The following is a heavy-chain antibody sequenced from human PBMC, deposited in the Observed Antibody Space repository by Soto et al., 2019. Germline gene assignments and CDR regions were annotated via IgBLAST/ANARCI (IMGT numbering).Heavy chain of an antibody. V-gene: IGHV3-21*01. Sequence: EVQLVESGGGLVKPGGSLRLSCAASGFTFSSYSMNWVRQAPGKGLEWVSSISSSSSYIYYADSVKGRFTISRDNAKNSLYLQMNSLRAEDTAVYYCARYPPRGISGNPPLYWGQGTLVTVSS. CDR2: ISSSSSYI. CDR1: GFTFSSYS. D-gene: IGHD3-16*01. CDR3: ARYPPRGISGNPPLY. J-gene: IGHJ4*02.